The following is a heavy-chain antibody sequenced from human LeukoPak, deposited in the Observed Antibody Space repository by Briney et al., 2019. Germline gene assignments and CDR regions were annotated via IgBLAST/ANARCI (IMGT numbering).Heavy chain of an antibody. J-gene: IGHJ6*02. CDR3: ARVPIGQQLVHYYYGMDV. CDR2: ISSSGSTI. CDR1: GFTFSDYY. D-gene: IGHD6-13*01. Sequence: PGGSLRLSCAASGFTFSDYYMSWIRQAPGKGLEWVSYISSSGSTIYYADSVKGRFTISRDNAKNSLYLQMNSLRAEDTAVYYCARVPIGQQLVHYYYGMDVWGQGTTVTVSS. V-gene: IGHV3-11*01.